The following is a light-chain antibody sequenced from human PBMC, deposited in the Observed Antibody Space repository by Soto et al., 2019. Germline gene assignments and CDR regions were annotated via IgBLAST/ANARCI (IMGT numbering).Light chain of an antibody. V-gene: IGKV3-11*01. J-gene: IGKJ4*01. Sequence: EIVLTQSPATLSLSPGERATLSCRASQSINRHLAWYRQKPGQAPRLLIYDASNRATGIPARFSGSGSGTDFTLTTSSLGPEDFGVYYCKQRSNWPPVTFGGGTKVETK. CDR3: KQRSNWPPVT. CDR1: QSINRH. CDR2: DAS.